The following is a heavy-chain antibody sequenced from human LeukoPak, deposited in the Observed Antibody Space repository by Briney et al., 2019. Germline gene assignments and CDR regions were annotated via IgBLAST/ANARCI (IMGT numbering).Heavy chain of an antibody. CDR2: INPNSGGT. CDR3: ARGKEYQLLYGY. V-gene: IGHV1-2*06. CDR1: GYTFTGYY. Sequence: ASVKVSCKASGYTFTGYYMHWVRQAPGQGPEWMGRINPNSGGTNYAQKFQGRVTMTRDTSISTAYMELSRLRSDDTAVYYCARGKEYQLLYGYWGQGTLVTVSS. D-gene: IGHD2-2*02. J-gene: IGHJ4*02.